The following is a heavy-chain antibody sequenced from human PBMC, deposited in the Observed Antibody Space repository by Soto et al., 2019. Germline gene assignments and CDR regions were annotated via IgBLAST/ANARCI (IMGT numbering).Heavy chain of an antibody. J-gene: IGHJ5*02. V-gene: IGHV1-69*13. CDR2: IIPFFGTT. CDR1: GGTFSSYP. D-gene: IGHD2-15*01. Sequence: ASVKVSCKASGGTFSSYPINWVRQAPGQGLEWMGGIIPFFGTTHSAQKFQGRLTITADESTRTTYMELSSLRPEDTAVYYCASRPVMEVAQYGNWFDPWGQGTLVTVSS. CDR3: ASRPVMEVAQYGNWFDP.